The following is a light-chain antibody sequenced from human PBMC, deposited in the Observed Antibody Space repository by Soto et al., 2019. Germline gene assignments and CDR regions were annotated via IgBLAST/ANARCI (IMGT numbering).Light chain of an antibody. Sequence: DVQMTQSPSTLSASVGDRVTITCRASQSISSWLAWYQQKPGKAPKLLIYDASSLESGVPSRFSGSGSGTDFTLTISSLQPEDFATYYCQQLNSYPFTFGQGIRLEIK. CDR3: QQLNSYPFT. J-gene: IGKJ5*01. V-gene: IGKV1-5*01. CDR1: QSISSW. CDR2: DAS.